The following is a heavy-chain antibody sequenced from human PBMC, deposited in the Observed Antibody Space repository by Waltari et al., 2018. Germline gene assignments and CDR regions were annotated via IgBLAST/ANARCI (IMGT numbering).Heavy chain of an antibody. V-gene: IGHV4-38-2*01. Sequence: QVQLQESGPGLVKPSETLSLTCAVSGYSISSGYYWGWIRQPPGKGLEWIGSIYHSGGTYYTPSLKSRVTISVDTSKNQFSLKLSSVTAADTAVYYCASSIYCSSTSCYRDYWGQGTLVTVSS. CDR2: IYHSGGT. CDR3: ASSIYCSSTSCYRDY. J-gene: IGHJ4*02. CDR1: GYSISSGYY. D-gene: IGHD2-2*01.